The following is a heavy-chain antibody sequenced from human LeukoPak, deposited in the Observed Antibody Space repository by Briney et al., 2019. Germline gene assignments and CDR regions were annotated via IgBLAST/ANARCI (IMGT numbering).Heavy chain of an antibody. CDR2: IYPGDSDT. J-gene: IGHJ3*02. CDR1: GYSFTSYW. V-gene: IGHV5-51*01. Sequence: GESLEISCKGSGYSFTSYWIGWVRQMPGKGLEWMGIIYPGDSDTRYSPSFQGQVTISADKSISTAYLQWSSLKASDTAMYYCARTMSSGWYPDAFDIWGQGTMVTVSS. D-gene: IGHD6-19*01. CDR3: ARTMSSGWYPDAFDI.